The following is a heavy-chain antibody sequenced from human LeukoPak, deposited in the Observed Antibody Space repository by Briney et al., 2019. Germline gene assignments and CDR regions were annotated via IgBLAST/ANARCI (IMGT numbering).Heavy chain of an antibody. D-gene: IGHD3-10*01. CDR1: GLTFSSLG. CDR3: AKDHGSGNFYGMDV. V-gene: IGHV3-30*18. Sequence: PGGSLRLSCAAHGLTFSSLGVHWVRQAPGKGLEWVAFISYDGSNEYDTDSLKGRFTISRDNSKNTLYLQMHSLRAEDTAVYYCAKDHGSGNFYGMDVWGQGTTVTVSS. CDR2: ISYDGSNE. J-gene: IGHJ6*02.